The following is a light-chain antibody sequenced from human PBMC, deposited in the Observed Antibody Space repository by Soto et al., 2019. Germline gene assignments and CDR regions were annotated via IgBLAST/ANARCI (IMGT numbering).Light chain of an antibody. CDR1: QNINNY. V-gene: IGKV1-33*01. Sequence: DIQMTQSPSSLSASVADRFASTCQASQNINNYLNWYQQKPGRAPKLLIYDASNLEAGVPSRFRGSGSGTDFTFTISRLQPEDIATYYCQQYENLPTFGQGTRLEIK. CDR3: QQYENLPT. CDR2: DAS. J-gene: IGKJ5*01.